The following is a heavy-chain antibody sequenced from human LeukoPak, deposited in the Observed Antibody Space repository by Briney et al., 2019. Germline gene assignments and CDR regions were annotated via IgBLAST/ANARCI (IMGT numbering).Heavy chain of an antibody. CDR2: IYFTGST. CDR3: ARHEPDTGTTDSGFDY. V-gene: IGHV4-39*01. CDR1: GGSLSSSSYY. Sequence: SETLSLTCTVSGGSLSSSSYYWGWIRQSPGKGLEWIGRIYFTGSTYYNPSLKSRLTISIDASKNQFSLKLSSVTAADTAVYYCARHEPDTGTTDSGFDYWGQGTLVTVSS. J-gene: IGHJ4*02. D-gene: IGHD1-7*01.